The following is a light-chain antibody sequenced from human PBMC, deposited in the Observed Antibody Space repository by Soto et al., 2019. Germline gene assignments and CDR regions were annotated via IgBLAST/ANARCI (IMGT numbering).Light chain of an antibody. CDR2: GAS. Sequence: EIVMTQSPVTLSVSPGERVTLSCRASQNVNINLAWYQQRPGQAPRVLIYGASNRASGIPDRFSGSGSGTDFSLTISSLEPDDFALYYCQQYNDWRPLTFGGGTRVEIK. J-gene: IGKJ4*01. CDR1: QNVNIN. CDR3: QQYNDWRPLT. V-gene: IGKV3D-15*01.